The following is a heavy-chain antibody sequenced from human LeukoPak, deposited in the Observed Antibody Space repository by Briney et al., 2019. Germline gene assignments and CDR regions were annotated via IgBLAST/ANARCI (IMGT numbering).Heavy chain of an antibody. CDR2: INPNNGGT. D-gene: IGHD3-3*01. CDR1: GYTFTGYY. CDR3: ATGFGVVIKGRTYYYYGMDV. J-gene: IGHJ6*02. V-gene: IGHV1-2*02. Sequence: ASVKVSCKASGYTFTGYYMHWVRQAPGQGLEWMGWINPNNGGTNYEQNFQGRVTMTRDSSISTAYMELSRLRSDDTAVYYCATGFGVVIKGRTYYYYGMDVWGQGTTVTVSS.